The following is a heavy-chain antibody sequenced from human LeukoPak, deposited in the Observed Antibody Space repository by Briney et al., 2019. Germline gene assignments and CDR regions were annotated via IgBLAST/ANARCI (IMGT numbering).Heavy chain of an antibody. Sequence: SETLSLTCTVSGGSISSGSYYWSWIRQPAGKGLEWIGRIYTSGSTNYNPSLKSRVTISVDTSKNQFSLKLSSVTAADTAVYYCARGGRVGATRGEPYYFDYWGQGTLVTVSS. J-gene: IGHJ4*02. CDR1: GGSISSGSYY. CDR3: ARGGRVGATRGEPYYFDY. D-gene: IGHD1-26*01. CDR2: IYTSGST. V-gene: IGHV4-61*02.